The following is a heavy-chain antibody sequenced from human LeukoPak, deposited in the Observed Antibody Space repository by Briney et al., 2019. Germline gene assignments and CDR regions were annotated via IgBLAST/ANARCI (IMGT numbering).Heavy chain of an antibody. Sequence: SETLSLTCTVSGGSIGSYYWSCIRQPPGRGLEWIGYIYCGGSTNYNPSLKSRVTISVDTSKNQLSLKLSSLTAADTAVYYCARVAPKPIWGQGTLVTVSS. CDR3: ARVAPKPI. J-gene: IGHJ4*02. CDR1: GGSIGSYY. V-gene: IGHV4-59*01. CDR2: IYCGGST.